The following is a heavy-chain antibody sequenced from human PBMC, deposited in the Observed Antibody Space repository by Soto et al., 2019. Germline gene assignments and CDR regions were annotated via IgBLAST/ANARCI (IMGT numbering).Heavy chain of an antibody. CDR3: AKSSTYYDFWSGSPVDY. D-gene: IGHD3-3*01. J-gene: IGHJ4*02. CDR2: ISGSVGST. CDR1: GFTFSSYA. V-gene: IGHV3-23*01. Sequence: PGGSLRLSCAASGFTFSSYAMSWVRQAPGKGLEWVSAISGSVGSTYYADSVKGRFTISRDNSKNTLYLQMNSLRAEDTAVYYCAKSSTYYDFWSGSPVDYWGQGTLVTVSS.